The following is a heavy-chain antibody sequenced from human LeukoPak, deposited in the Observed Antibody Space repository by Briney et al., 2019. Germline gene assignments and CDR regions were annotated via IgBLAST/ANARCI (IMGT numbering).Heavy chain of an antibody. Sequence: GGSLRLSCAASGFTLSTYCMHWVRQAPGKGPMWVSRICPDGTVTNYADSVKARFIISRDNARNTVYLQMNSLRVEDTAVYYCAKFFAPSGGASGWTWAIECWGQGTLVTVSS. CDR3: AKFFAPSGGASGWTWAIEC. J-gene: IGHJ4*02. D-gene: IGHD6-25*01. CDR1: GFTLSTYC. CDR2: ICPDGTVT. V-gene: IGHV3-74*01.